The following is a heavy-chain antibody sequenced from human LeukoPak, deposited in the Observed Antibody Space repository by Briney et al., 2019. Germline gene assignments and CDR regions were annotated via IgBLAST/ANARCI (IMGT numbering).Heavy chain of an antibody. V-gene: IGHV3-23*01. Sequence: GGSLRLSCAASGFTFSSYAMSWVRQAPGKGLEWVSCIYGSVGTTQYADSVKGRFTISRDNSKNTLYLQMNSLRAEDTAVYYCAKGLAGTDWFDPWGQGTLVTVSS. D-gene: IGHD6-13*01. CDR3: AKGLAGTDWFDP. CDR2: IYGSVGTT. J-gene: IGHJ5*02. CDR1: GFTFSSYA.